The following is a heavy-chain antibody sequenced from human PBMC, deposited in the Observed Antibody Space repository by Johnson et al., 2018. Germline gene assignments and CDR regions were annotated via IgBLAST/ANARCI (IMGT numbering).Heavy chain of an antibody. CDR1: GFTFSSYG. CDR3: ARDGNYYDSSGYHDAFDI. D-gene: IGHD3-22*01. Sequence: QVQLVESGGGVVQPGRSLRLSCAASGFTFSSYGMHWVRQAPGKGLEWVAVISYDGSNKYYADSVKGRFTISRDNSKNTLYLQMNSLRAEDTAVYYCARDGNYYDSSGYHDAFDIWGQGTMVTVSS. V-gene: IGHV3-30*03. CDR2: ISYDGSNK. J-gene: IGHJ3*02.